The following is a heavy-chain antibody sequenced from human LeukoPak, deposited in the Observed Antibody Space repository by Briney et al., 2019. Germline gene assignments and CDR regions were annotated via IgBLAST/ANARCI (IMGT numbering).Heavy chain of an antibody. CDR3: ARDRITMVRGVIHAGMDV. D-gene: IGHD3-10*01. CDR1: GFTFSSYS. CDR2: ISSSSSYI. V-gene: IGHV3-21*01. Sequence: GGSLRLSCAASGFTFSSYSMNWVRQAPGKGLEWVSSISSSSSYIYYADSVKGRFTISRDNAKNSLYLQMNSLRAEDTAVYYCARDRITMVRGVIHAGMDVRGQGTAVTVSS. J-gene: IGHJ6*02.